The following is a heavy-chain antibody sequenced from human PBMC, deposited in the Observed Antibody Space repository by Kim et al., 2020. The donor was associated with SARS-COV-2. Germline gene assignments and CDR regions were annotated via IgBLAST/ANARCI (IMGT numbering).Heavy chain of an antibody. CDR3: ARGWGMDV. V-gene: IGHV4-59*09. Sequence: SGRTNYNPPLKSRVTISVDTSKNQFSLKLSSVTAADTAVYYCARGWGMDVWGQGTTVTVSS. J-gene: IGHJ6*02. CDR2: SGRT.